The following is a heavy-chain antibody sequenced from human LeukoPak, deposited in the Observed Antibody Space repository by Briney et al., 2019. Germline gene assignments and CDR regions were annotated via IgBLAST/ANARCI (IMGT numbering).Heavy chain of an antibody. D-gene: IGHD3-10*02. CDR2: ISGSGGST. CDR3: AELGITMIGGV. J-gene: IGHJ6*04. CDR1: GFTFSDYY. Sequence: GGSLRLSCTASGFTFSDYYMSWIRQAPGKGLEWVSAISGSGGSTYYADSVKGRFTISRDNAKNSLYLQMNSLRAEDTAVYYCAELGITMIGGVWGKGTTVTISS. V-gene: IGHV3-11*04.